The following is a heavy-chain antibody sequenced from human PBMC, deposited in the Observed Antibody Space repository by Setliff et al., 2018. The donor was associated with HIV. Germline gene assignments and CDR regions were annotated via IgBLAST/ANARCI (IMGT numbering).Heavy chain of an antibody. V-gene: IGHV1-18*01. CDR1: GYPFTSYG. CDR2: ISPYNGDT. D-gene: IGHD3-3*01. J-gene: IGHJ4*02. CDR3: ARMNAYYNVWRSTYYFDY. Sequence: ASVKVSCKASGYPFTSYGLCWVRQAPGQGLEWMGWISPYNGDTYYDEKLQGRVTMTTDTSTSTASMELTSLRSDDTAVYYCARMNAYYNVWRSTYYFDYWGQGTLVTVSS.